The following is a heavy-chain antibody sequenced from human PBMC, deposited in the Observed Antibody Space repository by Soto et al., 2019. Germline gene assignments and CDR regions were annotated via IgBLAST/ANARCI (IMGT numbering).Heavy chain of an antibody. D-gene: IGHD2-21*02. Sequence: EVQLLDSGGGLVQPGGSLRLSCEASGFTFSSSDMCWVPQAPGKWLEWISSITTSGARTFYADSVKRRFTTSRDNSKNILYLQMNSLRVDDTAVYFCAKGGGGDHGAWGQGSPVAVSS. CDR1: GFTFSSSD. V-gene: IGHV3-23*01. CDR2: ITTSGART. CDR3: AKGGGGDHGA. J-gene: IGHJ5*02.